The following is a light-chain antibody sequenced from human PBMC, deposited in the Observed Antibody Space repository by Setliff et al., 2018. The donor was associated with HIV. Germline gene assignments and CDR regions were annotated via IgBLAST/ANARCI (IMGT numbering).Light chain of an antibody. CDR2: STS. V-gene: IGKV3-20*01. Sequence: EIVLTQSPGTLSLSPGERATLSCRASHSVSSTYLAWYQQKPGQAPRLLIYSTSTRATGIPDRFSGGASGTDFTLTISRLEPEDFAVYYCQQYGSSPLTFGQGTKVDIK. CDR1: HSVSSTY. CDR3: QQYGSSPLT. J-gene: IGKJ2*01.